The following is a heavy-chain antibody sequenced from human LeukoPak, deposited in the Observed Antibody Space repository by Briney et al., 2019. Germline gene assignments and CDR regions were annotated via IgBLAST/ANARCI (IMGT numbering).Heavy chain of an antibody. V-gene: IGHV3-23*01. Sequence: PGGSLRLSCAASGFTFSSYAMSWVLQAPGKGLEWVSAISGSGGSTYYADSVKGRFTISRDNSKNTLYLQMNSLRAEDTAVYYCATIFGVVIGGIRFDPWGQGTLVTVSS. CDR1: GFTFSSYA. CDR3: ATIFGVVIGGIRFDP. D-gene: IGHD3-3*01. J-gene: IGHJ5*02. CDR2: ISGSGGST.